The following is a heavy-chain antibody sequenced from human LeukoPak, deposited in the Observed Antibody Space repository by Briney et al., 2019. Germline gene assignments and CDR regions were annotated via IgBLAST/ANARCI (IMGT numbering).Heavy chain of an antibody. CDR2: ISSSSSYI. V-gene: IGHV3-21*05. CDR1: GFTFSSYS. Sequence: GGSLRLSCAASGFTFSSYSMNWVRQAPGKGLEWVSYISSSSSYIYYADSVKGRFTISRDNAKNSLYLQMNSLRAEDTAVYYCARVGVSSYWYFDLWGRGTLVTVSS. CDR3: ARVGVSSYWYFDL. D-gene: IGHD1-26*01. J-gene: IGHJ2*01.